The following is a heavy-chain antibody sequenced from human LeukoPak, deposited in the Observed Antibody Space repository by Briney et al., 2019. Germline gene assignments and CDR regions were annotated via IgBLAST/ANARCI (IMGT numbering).Heavy chain of an antibody. CDR3: TTDGLYYYDSSGYYSD. CDR2: IKSKTDGGTT. J-gene: IGHJ4*02. V-gene: IGHV3-15*01. D-gene: IGHD3-22*01. CDR1: GLTFSNAW. Sequence: GGSLRLSCAASGLTFSNAWMSWVRQAPGKGLEWVGRIKSKTDGGTTDYAAPVKGRFTISRDDSKDTLYLQMNSLKTEDTAVYYCTTDGLYYYDSSGYYSDWGQGTLVTVSS.